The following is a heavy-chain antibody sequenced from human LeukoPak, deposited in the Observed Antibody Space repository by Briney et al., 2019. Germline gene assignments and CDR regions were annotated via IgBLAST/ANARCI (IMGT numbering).Heavy chain of an antibody. CDR3: ARNRVDDVTNWFDP. D-gene: IGHD1-1*01. J-gene: IGHJ5*02. Sequence: GGSLRLSCAASGLTFSSYSMNWVRQAPGKGLEWVSSISSSSSYIYYADSVKGRFTISRDNAKNSLYLQMNSLRAEDTAVYYCARNRVDDVTNWFDPWGQGTLVTVSS. CDR2: ISSSSSYI. CDR1: GLTFSSYS. V-gene: IGHV3-21*01.